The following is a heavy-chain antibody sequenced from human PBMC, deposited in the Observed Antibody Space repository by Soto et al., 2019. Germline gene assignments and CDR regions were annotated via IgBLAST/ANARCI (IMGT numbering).Heavy chain of an antibody. J-gene: IGHJ4*02. Sequence: ASVKVSCKASGYTFTGHYIHWVRQAPEQGPEWMGEIGPESGATRYAEKFQGRVTMTLDTSITTVYMELKNLSPDDTAVYYCGRGRSGQIVVFYWGQGTPVTV. CDR1: GYTFTGHY. V-gene: IGHV1-2*02. D-gene: IGHD1-26*01. CDR3: GRGRSGQIVVFY. CDR2: IGPESGAT.